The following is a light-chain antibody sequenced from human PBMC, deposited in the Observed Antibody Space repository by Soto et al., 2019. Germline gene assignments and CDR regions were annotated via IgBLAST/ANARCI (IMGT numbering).Light chain of an antibody. V-gene: IGKV1-9*01. CDR2: AAS. J-gene: IGKJ3*01. CDR1: QGISSY. Sequence: DIQLTQSPSFLSASVGDRVTITCRASQGISSYLAGYQQKPGKAPKLLIYAASTLQSGVPSRFSGSGSGTEFPLTLSSLQPEDFATYYCQQLNSYPPFTFGPGTKVDIK. CDR3: QQLNSYPPFT.